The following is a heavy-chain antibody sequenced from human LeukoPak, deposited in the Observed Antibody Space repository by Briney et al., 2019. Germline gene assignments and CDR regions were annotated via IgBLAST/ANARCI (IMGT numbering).Heavy chain of an antibody. J-gene: IGHJ6*03. V-gene: IGHV3-7*01. CDR3: ARDWYTAERWTIYYSYYIDV. Sequence: GGSLRLSCAASGFTFSSYWMSWVRQAPGKGLEWVANIKQDGSQKYYADSVKGRFTVSRDNAKNSLYLQMNSLRAEDTAVYYCARDWYTAERWTIYYSYYIDVWGKGTTVTVSS. CDR1: GFTFSSYW. D-gene: IGHD4-23*01. CDR2: IKQDGSQK.